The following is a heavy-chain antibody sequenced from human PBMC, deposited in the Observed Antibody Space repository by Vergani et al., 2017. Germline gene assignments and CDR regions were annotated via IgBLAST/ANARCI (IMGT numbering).Heavy chain of an antibody. CDR3: ARVSTAMVTGNFDY. D-gene: IGHD5-18*01. V-gene: IGHV3-30-3*01. Sequence: VQLVESGGGVVQPGRSLRLSCAASGFTFSSYAMHWVRQAPGKGLEWVAVISYDGSNKYYADSVKGRFTISRDNSKNTLYLQMNSLRAEDTAVYYCARVSTAMVTGNFDYWGQGTLVTVSS. CDR2: ISYDGSNK. J-gene: IGHJ4*02. CDR1: GFTFSSYA.